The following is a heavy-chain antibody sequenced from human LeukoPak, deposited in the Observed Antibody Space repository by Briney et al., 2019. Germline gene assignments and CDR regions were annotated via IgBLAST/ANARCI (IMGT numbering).Heavy chain of an antibody. D-gene: IGHD6-19*01. V-gene: IGHV3-73*01. CDR2: IRSKTNNYAT. Sequence: GGSLRLSCAASGFTFSGSAMHWVRQASGKGLEWVGRIRSKTNNYATAYAASVRGRFTISRDDSKNTAYLQMNSLESEDTAVYYCTRLSDIGVSLPVGSWGQGTLVTVSS. CDR1: GFTFSGSA. J-gene: IGHJ5*02. CDR3: TRLSDIGVSLPVGS.